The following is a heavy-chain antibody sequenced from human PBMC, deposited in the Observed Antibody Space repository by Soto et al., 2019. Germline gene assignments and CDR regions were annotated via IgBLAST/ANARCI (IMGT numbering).Heavy chain of an antibody. V-gene: IGHV4-31*03. CDR1: GGSISSGGYY. CDR3: AKDGVRYYYYYGMDV. J-gene: IGHJ6*02. CDR2: IYYSGST. Sequence: QVQLQESGPGLVKPSQTLSLTCTVSGGSISSGGYYWSWIRQHPGKGLEWIGYIYYSGSTYYNPSLKSRVTISVDTSKNQISLKLSSVTAADTAVYYCAKDGVRYYYYYGMDVWGQGTTVTVSS. D-gene: IGHD2-8*01.